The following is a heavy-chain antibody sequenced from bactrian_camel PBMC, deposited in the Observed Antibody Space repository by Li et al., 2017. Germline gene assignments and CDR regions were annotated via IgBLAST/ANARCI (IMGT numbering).Heavy chain of an antibody. Sequence: HVQLVESGGGSVQSGGSLRLSCAASGFTFSNYWMYWVRQAPGRGLEWVSTINRAGDSTYYLHSEKGRFTISRDNDKNTLYLQLNSLESEDTGMYYCAKEYYSGGYNWGPVFGYWGQGTQVTVS. CDR2: INRAGDST. V-gene: IGHV3S1*01. J-gene: IGHJ6*01. CDR1: GFTFSNYW. CDR3: AKEYYSGGYNWGPVFGY. D-gene: IGHD2*01.